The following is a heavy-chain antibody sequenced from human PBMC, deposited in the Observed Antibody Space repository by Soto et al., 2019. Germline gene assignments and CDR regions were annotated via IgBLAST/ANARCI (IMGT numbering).Heavy chain of an antibody. V-gene: IGHV4-34*01. J-gene: IGHJ5*02. Sequence: SETLSLTCAVYGGSFSGYYWSWIRQPPGKGLEWIGEINHSGSTNYNPSLKSRVTISVDTSKNQFSLKLSSVTAADTAVYYCARGGHYSLIAVAGTGWFDPWGQGTLVTV. CDR2: INHSGST. CDR3: ARGGHYSLIAVAGTGWFDP. CDR1: GGSFSGYY. D-gene: IGHD6-19*01.